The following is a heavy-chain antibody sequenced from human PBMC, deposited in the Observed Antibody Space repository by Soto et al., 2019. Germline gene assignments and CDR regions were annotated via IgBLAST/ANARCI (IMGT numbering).Heavy chain of an antibody. V-gene: IGHV1-69*06. CDR2: IIPIFGTA. J-gene: IGHJ6*02. CDR1: GGTFSSYA. CDR3: ARGPVDTAMGAYYYYGMDV. D-gene: IGHD5-18*01. Sequence: QVQLVQSGAEVKKPGSSVKVPCKASGGTFSSYAISWVRQAPGQGLEWMGGIIPIFGTANYAQKFQGRVTITADKSTSTAYMELSSLRSEDTAVYYCARGPVDTAMGAYYYYGMDVWGQGTTVTVSS.